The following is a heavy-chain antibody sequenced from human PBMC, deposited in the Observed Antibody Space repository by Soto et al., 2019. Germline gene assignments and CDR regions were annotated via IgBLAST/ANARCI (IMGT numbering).Heavy chain of an antibody. CDR2: HYSGGST. D-gene: IGHD1-26*01. CDR1: GFSVSSNY. V-gene: IGHV3-53*01. J-gene: IGHJ5*02. CDR3: ARHRHPRGTVGATSPLDP. Sequence: PGGSLRLSCAISGFSVSSNYLSWVRQAPGKGLEWVSVHYSGGSTYCADAVQGRFTISRDKSNNTLYLQMRRVGAEDTAVYFCARHRHPRGTVGATSPLDPWGQGTQVTVSS.